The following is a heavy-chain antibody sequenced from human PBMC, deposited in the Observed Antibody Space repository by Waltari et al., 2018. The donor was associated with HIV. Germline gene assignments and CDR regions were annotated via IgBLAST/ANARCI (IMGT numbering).Heavy chain of an antibody. J-gene: IGHJ4*02. CDR2: MSSTSSVI. D-gene: IGHD3-3*01. Sequence: EVQLVESGGGLVKPGGSLRLSCVVSGFTFNTFNMKWVRQAPGKGLEWVSSMSSTSSVIYYADSVKGRFTISRDNAKNSLYLQINNVRAEDTAVYYWASEDVWGGPHNWGQGTLVTFSS. CDR3: ASEDVWGGPHN. CDR1: GFTFNTFN. V-gene: IGHV3-21*02.